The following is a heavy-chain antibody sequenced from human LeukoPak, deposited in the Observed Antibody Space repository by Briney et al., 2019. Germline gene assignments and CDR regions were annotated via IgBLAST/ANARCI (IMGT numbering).Heavy chain of an antibody. D-gene: IGHD6-13*01. V-gene: IGHV1-8*01. Sequence: GASVKVSCKASGYTSTSYDINWVRQATGQGLEWMGWMNPNSGNTGYAQKFQGRVTMTRNTSISTAYMELSSLRSDDTAVYYCARGGYSSSWYSVNNYYYYYGMDVWGQGTTVTVSS. J-gene: IGHJ6*02. CDR1: GYTSTSYD. CDR2: MNPNSGNT. CDR3: ARGGYSSSWYSVNNYYYYYGMDV.